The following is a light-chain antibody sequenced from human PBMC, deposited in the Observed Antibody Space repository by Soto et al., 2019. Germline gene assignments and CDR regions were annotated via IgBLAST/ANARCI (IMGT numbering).Light chain of an antibody. CDR1: SSDIGTYNY. CDR2: DVS. CDR3: SSYSSSSTLLL. Sequence: QSALTQPASVSGSPGQSITISCTGTSSDIGTYNYVSWYQHHPGKVPKLMIYDVSNRPSGVSNRFSGSKSGNTASLTISGLQAEDEADYYCSSYSSSSTLLLFGGGTKLTGL. J-gene: IGLJ2*01. V-gene: IGLV2-14*01.